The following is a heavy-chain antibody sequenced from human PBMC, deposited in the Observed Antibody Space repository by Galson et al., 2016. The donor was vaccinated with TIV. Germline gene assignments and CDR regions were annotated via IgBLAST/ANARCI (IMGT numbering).Heavy chain of an antibody. Sequence: SVKVSCKASGGIFSNYGINWVRQAPGLGLEWMGGTIPIFGTAIYAQKFQGRVTITADRSTTTVYMELSSLRSEDTAVYYCARGALKYHYDSSGYFFDYWGQGTLVTVSS. D-gene: IGHD3-22*01. J-gene: IGHJ4*02. CDR2: TIPIFGTA. CDR3: ARGALKYHYDSSGYFFDY. V-gene: IGHV1-69*06. CDR1: GGIFSNYG.